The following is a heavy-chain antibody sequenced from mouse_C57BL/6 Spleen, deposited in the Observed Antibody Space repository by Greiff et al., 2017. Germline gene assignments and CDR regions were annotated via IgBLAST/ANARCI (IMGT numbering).Heavy chain of an antibody. D-gene: IGHD2-4*01. CDR2: INPNNGGT. V-gene: IGHV1-22*01. J-gene: IGHJ1*03. CDR1: GYTFTDYN. CDR3: AREEGFYYDDWYFDV. Sequence: EVQLQQSGPELVKPGASVKMSCKASGYTFTDYNMHWVKQSHGKSLEWIGYINPNNGGTSYNQKFKGKATLTVNKSSSTAYMERRSLTAEDSAVYYCAREEGFYYDDWYFDVWGTGTTVTVSS.